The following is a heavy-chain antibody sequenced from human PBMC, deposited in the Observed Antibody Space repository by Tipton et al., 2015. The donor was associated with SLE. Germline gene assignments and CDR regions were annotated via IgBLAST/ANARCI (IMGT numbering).Heavy chain of an antibody. Sequence: QSGAEVKKPGESLKISCKGSGYSFTSYWIAWVRQMPGKGLEWMGNIDPTDSYTNYGPSFQGHVTISADNSINTAYLQWSSLKASDTAMYYCARHEAMGVAAAGHYYYYMHVWGKGTTVTVSS. D-gene: IGHD6-13*01. CDR3: ARHEAMGVAAAGHYYYYMHV. V-gene: IGHV5-10-1*01. CDR2: IDPTDSYT. J-gene: IGHJ6*03. CDR1: GYSFTSYW.